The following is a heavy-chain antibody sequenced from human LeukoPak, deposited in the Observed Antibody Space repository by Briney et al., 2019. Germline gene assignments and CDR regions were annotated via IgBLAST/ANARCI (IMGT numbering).Heavy chain of an antibody. V-gene: IGHV4-59*08. J-gene: IGHJ5*02. CDR1: GGSRSSYY. D-gene: IGHD2/OR15-2a*01. Sequence: PSETLSLTCTVSGGSRSSYYWSWIRQPPGKGLEWIGYIYYSGSTNYNPSLKGRVTMSVDTSNNQISLKLTSVTAADTAVYYCARCLRLSNWFDPWGQGILVTVSS. CDR3: ARCLRLSNWFDP. CDR2: IYYSGST.